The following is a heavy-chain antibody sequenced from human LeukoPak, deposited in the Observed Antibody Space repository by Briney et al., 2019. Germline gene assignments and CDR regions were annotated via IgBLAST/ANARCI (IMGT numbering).Heavy chain of an antibody. J-gene: IGHJ4*02. CDR1: GGSISSDY. V-gene: IGHV4-4*07. CDR2: ISASGST. D-gene: IGHD3-10*02. CDR3: ARDGDYVRGTREF. Sequence: PSETLSLTCTVSGGSISSDYWSWTRQPAGKGLEWIGRISASGSTNYSPSLKSRVTMSVDTSKNQFSLKLSSVTAADTAVYYCARDGDYVRGTREFWGQGTLVTVSS.